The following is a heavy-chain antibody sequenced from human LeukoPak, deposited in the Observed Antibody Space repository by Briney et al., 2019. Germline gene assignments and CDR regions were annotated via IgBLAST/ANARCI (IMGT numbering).Heavy chain of an antibody. V-gene: IGHV3-30*02. D-gene: IGHD6-13*01. CDR1: GFTFSSYG. CDR3: AKTGGIAAEPYYYYYMDV. Sequence: GGSLRLSCAASGFTFSSYGMHWVRQAPGKGLEWVAFIRYDGSNKYYADSVKGRFTIPRDNSKNTLYLQMNSLRAEDTAVYYCAKTGGIAAEPYYYYYMDVWGKGTTVTVSS. J-gene: IGHJ6*03. CDR2: IRYDGSNK.